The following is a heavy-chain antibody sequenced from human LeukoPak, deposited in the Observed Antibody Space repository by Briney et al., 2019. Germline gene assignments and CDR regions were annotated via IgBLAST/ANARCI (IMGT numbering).Heavy chain of an antibody. CDR3: ARPHSSSYHAFDI. V-gene: IGHV5-51*01. CDR1: GYSFTTYW. Sequence: GESLKISCKGSGYSFTTYWIGWVRQMPGKGLEWMGIIYPGDSDTRYSPSFQGQVTMTADKSIGTAYLQWSSLKASDTAMYYCARPHSSSYHAFDIWGQGTMVTVSS. CDR2: IYPGDSDT. D-gene: IGHD6-13*01. J-gene: IGHJ3*02.